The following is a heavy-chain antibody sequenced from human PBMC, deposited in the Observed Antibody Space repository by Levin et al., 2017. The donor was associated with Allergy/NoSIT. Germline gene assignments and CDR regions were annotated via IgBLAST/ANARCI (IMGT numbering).Heavy chain of an antibody. CDR3: TTDPFIAAAGTVDY. V-gene: IGHV3-15*01. D-gene: IGHD6-13*01. CDR2: IKSKTDGGTT. Sequence: GESLKISCAASGFTFSNAWMSWVRQAPGKGLEWVGRIKSKTDGGTTDYAAPVKGRFTISRDDSKNTLYLQMNSLKTEDTAVYYCTTDPFIAAAGTVDYWGQGTLVTVSS. J-gene: IGHJ4*02. CDR1: GFTFSNAW.